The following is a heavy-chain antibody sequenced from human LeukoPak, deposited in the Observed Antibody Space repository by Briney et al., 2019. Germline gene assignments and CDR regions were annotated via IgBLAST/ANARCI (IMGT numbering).Heavy chain of an antibody. V-gene: IGHV3-7*01. J-gene: IGHJ5*02. CDR2: IKQDGSEK. D-gene: IGHD6-13*01. Sequence: PGGSLRLSCAASGFTFSNYGMSWVRQAPGKGLEWVANIKQDGSEKYYVDSVKGRFTISRDNAKNSLYLQMNSLRAEDTAVYYCAGAHSSWYYATTWFDPWGQGTLVTVSS. CDR3: AGAHSSWYYATTWFDP. CDR1: GFTFSNYG.